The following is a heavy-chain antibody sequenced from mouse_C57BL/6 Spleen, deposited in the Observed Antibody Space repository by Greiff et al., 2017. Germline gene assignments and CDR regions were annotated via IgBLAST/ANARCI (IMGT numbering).Heavy chain of an antibody. CDR3: ARESYYDYDVDY. Sequence: QVQLQQSGPELVKPGASVKISCKASGYAFSSSWMNWVKQRPGKGLEWIGRIYPGDGDTNYNGKFKGKATLTADKSSSTAYMQLSSLTSEDSAVYFCARESYYDYDVDYWGQGTTLTVSS. D-gene: IGHD2-4*01. V-gene: IGHV1-82*01. CDR2: IYPGDGDT. J-gene: IGHJ2*01. CDR1: GYAFSSSW.